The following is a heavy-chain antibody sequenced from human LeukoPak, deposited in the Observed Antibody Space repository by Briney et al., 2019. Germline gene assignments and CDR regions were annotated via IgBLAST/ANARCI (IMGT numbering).Heavy chain of an antibody. D-gene: IGHD2-15*01. V-gene: IGHV4-59*12. J-gene: IGHJ3*01. CDR2: IYYSGST. CDR1: GGSISSYY. Sequence: SETLSLTCTVSGGSISSYYWSWIRQPPGKGLEWIGYIYYSGSTNYNPSLKSRVTISVDTSKNQFSLKLSSMTAADTAVYYCARFPCSGDSCYFGIRAFDVWGQGTMVTVSS. CDR3: ARFPCSGDSCYFGIRAFDV.